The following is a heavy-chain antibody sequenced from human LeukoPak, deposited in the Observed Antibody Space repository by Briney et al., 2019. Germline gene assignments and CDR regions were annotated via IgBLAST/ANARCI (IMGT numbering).Heavy chain of an antibody. J-gene: IGHJ4*02. CDR1: SYSISSGSY. CDR3: ARVTYVDDMLYQYFDY. CDR2: IFHSGNS. Sequence: SETLSLTCAVSSYSISSGSYWGWIRQSPGKGLEWVGSIFHSGNSYYNPSLKSRLTMSVDTSKNQFSLKLTSVTAADTALYYCARVTYVDDMLYQYFDYWGQGILVGGSS. V-gene: IGHV4-38-2*01. D-gene: IGHD4-17*01.